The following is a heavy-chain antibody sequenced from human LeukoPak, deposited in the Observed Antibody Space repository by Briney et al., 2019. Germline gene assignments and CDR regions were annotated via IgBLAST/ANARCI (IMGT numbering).Heavy chain of an antibody. Sequence: SETLSLTCTVSGGSISSYYSSWIRQPPGKGLEWIGYIYYSGSTNYNPSLKSRVTISVDTSKNQFSLKLSSVTAADTAVYYCARGSIAARLDYWGQGTLVTVSS. J-gene: IGHJ4*02. D-gene: IGHD6-6*01. CDR3: ARGSIAARLDY. CDR1: GGSISSYY. CDR2: IYYSGST. V-gene: IGHV4-59*01.